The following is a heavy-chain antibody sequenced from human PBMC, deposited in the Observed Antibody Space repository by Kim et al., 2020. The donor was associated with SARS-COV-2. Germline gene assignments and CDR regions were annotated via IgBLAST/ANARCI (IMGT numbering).Heavy chain of an antibody. Sequence: GYTYYPASVKGRFTSPRENAKKSLDLQMNSLRAGDTAVYYCAAGNDAFDIWGQGTMVTVSS. CDR2: GYT. CDR3: AAGNDAFDI. V-gene: IGHV3-13*01. J-gene: IGHJ3*02.